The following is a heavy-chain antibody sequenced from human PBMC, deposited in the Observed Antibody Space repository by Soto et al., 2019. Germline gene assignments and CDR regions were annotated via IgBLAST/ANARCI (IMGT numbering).Heavy chain of an antibody. CDR1: GYTFTSYG. CDR2: ISAYNGNT. Sequence: GASVKVSCKASGYTFTSYGISWVRQAPGQGLEWMGWISAYNGNTNYAQKLQGRVTMTTDTSTSTAYMELRSLRSDDTAVYYCARDFSGFDPTIFGVVIIPDYYYYGMDVWGQGTTVTVSS. D-gene: IGHD3-3*01. J-gene: IGHJ6*02. CDR3: ARDFSGFDPTIFGVVIIPDYYYYGMDV. V-gene: IGHV1-18*01.